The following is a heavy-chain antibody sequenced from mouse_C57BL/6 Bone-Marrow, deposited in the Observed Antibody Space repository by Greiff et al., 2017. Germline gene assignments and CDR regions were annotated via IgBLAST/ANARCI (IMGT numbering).Heavy chain of an antibody. CDR2: IYPRSGNT. D-gene: IGHD1-1*01. CDR3: SRDYYVFMDY. CDR1: GYTFTSYG. Sequence: VQLQQSGAELARPGASVKLSCKASGYTFTSYGISWVKQSTGQGLEWIGEIYPRSGNTYYNEKFQGKATLTADKSSSTAYMELRSLTSEDSAVYFCSRDYYVFMDYWGQGTSATVSS. J-gene: IGHJ4*01. V-gene: IGHV1-81*01.